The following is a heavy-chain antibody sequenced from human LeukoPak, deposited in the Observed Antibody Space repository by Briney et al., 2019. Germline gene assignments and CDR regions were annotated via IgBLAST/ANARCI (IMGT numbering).Heavy chain of an antibody. Sequence: PGGSLRLSCAASGFTFSSYGMHWVRQAPGKGLEWVAVIWYDGSNKYYADSVKGRFTISRDNSKNTLYLQMNSLRAEDTAVYYCARALEYGDYVPLDVWGKGTTVTVSS. CDR3: ARALEYGDYVPLDV. CDR2: IWYDGSNK. V-gene: IGHV3-33*01. J-gene: IGHJ6*04. D-gene: IGHD4-17*01. CDR1: GFTFSSYG.